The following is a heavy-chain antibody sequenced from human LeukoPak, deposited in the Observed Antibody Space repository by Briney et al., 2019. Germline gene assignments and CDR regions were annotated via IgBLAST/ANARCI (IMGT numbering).Heavy chain of an antibody. CDR1: GFALSSQA. CDR3: AKDARRSSGWYFFDH. J-gene: IGHJ4*02. D-gene: IGHD6-19*01. V-gene: IGHV3-23*01. CDR2: ISDSGDST. Sequence: GRPLRLSCAASGFALSSQAMGWVRQAPGKGLEWVSVISDSGDSTYYADSVKGRFPISRDNAKNTLYLQMISLRAEDTAVYYCAKDARRSSGWYFFDHWGQGTLVTVSS.